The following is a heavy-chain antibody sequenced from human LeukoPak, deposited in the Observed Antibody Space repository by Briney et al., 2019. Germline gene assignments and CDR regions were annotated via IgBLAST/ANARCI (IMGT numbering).Heavy chain of an antibody. CDR1: GFTFSSYA. V-gene: IGHV3-48*04. CDR2: ISSSGSTI. J-gene: IGHJ4*02. D-gene: IGHD1-1*01. Sequence: GGSLRLSCAASGFTFSSYAMSWVRQAPGKGLEWVSYISSSGSTIYYADSVKGRFTISRDNAKNSLYLQMNSLRAEDTAVYYCARDYWNDGDGGDYWGQGTLVSVSS. CDR3: ARDYWNDGDGGDY.